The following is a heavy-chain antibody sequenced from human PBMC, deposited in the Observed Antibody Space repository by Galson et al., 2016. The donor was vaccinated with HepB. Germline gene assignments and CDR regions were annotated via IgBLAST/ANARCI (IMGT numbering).Heavy chain of an antibody. CDR1: GGSVVGYY. Sequence: SETLSLTCTVDGGSVVGYYWTWIRQSPGKRLEWIGEIDAGGSNTYNPSVKGRVPISLDRSTTSISLKLTSVTAADTGLYFWARGRAGFQVPLAPWGLGTLVTVTS. CDR2: IDAGGSN. J-gene: IGHJ5*02. V-gene: IGHV4-34*01. CDR3: ARGRAGFQVPLAP.